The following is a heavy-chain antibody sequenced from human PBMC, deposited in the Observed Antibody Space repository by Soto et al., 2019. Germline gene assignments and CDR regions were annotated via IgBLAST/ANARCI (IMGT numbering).Heavy chain of an antibody. D-gene: IGHD4-4*01. CDR3: ARRAYSNYQYFDS. CDR1: GGSISSSSYY. V-gene: IGHV4-39*01. J-gene: IGHJ4*02. Sequence: QLQLQESGPGLVKPSETLSLTCTVSGGSISSSSYYWGWIRQPPGKGLEWIGSIYYSGSTYYNPSLKSRVTISVDTSKNQFSLKLSSVTAADTAVYCCARRAYSNYQYFDSWGQGTLVTVSS. CDR2: IYYSGST.